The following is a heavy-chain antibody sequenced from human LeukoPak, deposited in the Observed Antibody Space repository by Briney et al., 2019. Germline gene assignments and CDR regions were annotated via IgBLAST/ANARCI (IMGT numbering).Heavy chain of an antibody. CDR2: INPSRGSP. J-gene: IGHJ4*02. Sequence: ASVKVSCKASGYTFTSYFMHWVRQAPGQGLEWMGIINPSRGSPNYAQKFQGRIIVTRDTSTSTVCMELSSLRSEDTAVYYCAREVRTGVGATDSWGQGTLVTVSS. CDR3: AREVRTGVGATDS. V-gene: IGHV1-46*01. D-gene: IGHD1-26*01. CDR1: GYTFTSYF.